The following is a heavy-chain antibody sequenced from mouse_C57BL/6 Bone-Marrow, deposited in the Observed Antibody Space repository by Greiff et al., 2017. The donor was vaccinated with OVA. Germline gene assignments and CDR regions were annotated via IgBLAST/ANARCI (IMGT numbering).Heavy chain of an antibody. CDR3: ARRGDYDGECWYFDV. J-gene: IGHJ1*03. Sequence: VKLVESGPGLVAPSQSLSITCTVSGFSLTSYGVNWVRQPPGKGLEWLGVIWTGGGTNYNSALKSRLSISKDNSKSQVFLKMNSLQTDDTARYYCARRGDYDGECWYFDVWGTGTTVTVSS. D-gene: IGHD2-4*01. CDR1: GFSLTSYG. CDR2: IWTGGGT. V-gene: IGHV2-9-1*01.